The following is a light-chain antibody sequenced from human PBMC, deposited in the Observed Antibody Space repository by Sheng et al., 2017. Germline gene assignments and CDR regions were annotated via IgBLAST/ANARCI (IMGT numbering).Light chain of an antibody. Sequence: DIQMTQSPSTLSASVGDRVTITCRASQSISSWLAWYQQKPGKAPKLLIYKASSLESGVPSRFSGSGSGTYFSLTINSLQPEDFTTYYCQQSYTAPWTFGQGTKVEI. J-gene: IGKJ1*01. CDR1: QSISSW. CDR2: KAS. V-gene: IGKV1-5*03. CDR3: QQSYTAPWT.